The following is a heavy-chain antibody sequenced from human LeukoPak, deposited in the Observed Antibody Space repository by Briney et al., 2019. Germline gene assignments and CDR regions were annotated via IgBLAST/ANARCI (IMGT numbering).Heavy chain of an antibody. CDR1: GFTFSNYN. CDR2: ITSSGTYI. V-gene: IGHV3-21*01. J-gene: IGHJ6*03. CDR3: ARDRGRYHMDV. Sequence: GGSLRLSCAASGFTFSNYNMNWVRQAPGKAMEWVSSITSSGTYIFYADSVKGRFTISRENAKNSLYLQMNSLRAGDTAVYYCARDRGRYHMDVWGKGTTVTISS. D-gene: IGHD6-25*01.